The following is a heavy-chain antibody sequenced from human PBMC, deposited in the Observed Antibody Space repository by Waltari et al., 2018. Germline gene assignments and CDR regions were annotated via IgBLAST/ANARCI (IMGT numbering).Heavy chain of an antibody. CDR1: GYTFTSYD. J-gene: IGHJ5*02. D-gene: IGHD3-3*01. Sequence: QVQLVQSGAEVKKPGASVKVSCKASGYTFTSYDINWVRQATGQGLEWMGWMNPNSGNTGYAQKFQGRVTITRNTSISTAYMELSSLRSEDTAVYYCARSRYYDFWSGYSNNWFEPWGQGTLVTVSS. CDR3: ARSRYYDFWSGYSNNWFEP. V-gene: IGHV1-8*03. CDR2: MNPNSGNT.